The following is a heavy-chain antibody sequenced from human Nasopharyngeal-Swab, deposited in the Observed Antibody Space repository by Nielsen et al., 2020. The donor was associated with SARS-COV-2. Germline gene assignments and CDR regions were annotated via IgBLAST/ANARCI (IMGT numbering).Heavy chain of an antibody. V-gene: IGHV1-18*04. J-gene: IGHJ4*02. CDR3: AVVTSRLLHYFDY. CDR1: GYTFTGYY. D-gene: IGHD2-2*01. Sequence: ASVKVSCKASGYTFTGYYMHWVRQAPGQGLEWMGWISAYNGDTNYAQRLQGRVTMTTDTSTTTAYMELRSLRSDDTAVYYCAVVTSRLLHYFDYWGQGTLVTVSS. CDR2: ISAYNGDT.